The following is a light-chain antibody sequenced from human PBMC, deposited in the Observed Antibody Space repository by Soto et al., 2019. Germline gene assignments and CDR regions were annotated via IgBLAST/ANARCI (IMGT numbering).Light chain of an antibody. CDR1: SSDVGSYNL. J-gene: IGLJ1*01. CDR3: CSYASSSPDF. V-gene: IGLV2-23*01. CDR2: GGT. Sequence: QSVLTQPASVSGSPGQSITISCTGTSSDVGSYNLVSWYQLHPGKAPKLIVYGGTKRPSGVSNRFSGSKSGNTASLTISGLQAEDEADYYCCSYASSSPDFFATGTKVTVL.